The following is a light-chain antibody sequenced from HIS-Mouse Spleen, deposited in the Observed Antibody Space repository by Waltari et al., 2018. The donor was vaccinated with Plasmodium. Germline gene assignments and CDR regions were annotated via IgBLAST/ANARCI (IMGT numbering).Light chain of an antibody. CDR1: SSDVGSYNL. V-gene: IGLV2-23*01. CDR3: CSYAGSRMV. CDR2: EGS. J-gene: IGLJ2*01. Sequence: QSALTKPASVSGSPGQSLTISCTGTSSDVGSYNLVSWYQQHPGKDPKLMMYEGSKRPSGVYNRFSGCKSGNTASRTISGLQAEDEADYYCCSYAGSRMVFGGGTKLTVL.